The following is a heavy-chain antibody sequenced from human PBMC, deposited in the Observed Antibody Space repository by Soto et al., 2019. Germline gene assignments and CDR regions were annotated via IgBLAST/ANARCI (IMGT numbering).Heavy chain of an antibody. J-gene: IGHJ3*02. V-gene: IGHV2-5*01. CDR3: ARCFIKYAFEI. CDR2: IYWNDDE. Sequence: QITLKESGPPLVKPTQTLTLTCRFSGFSLTTEGLGVGWLRQPPGKALEWLALIYWNDDERFSPSLESRLTITKDTSKNQVVLTMSNMYPVYTATYYCARCFIKYAFEIWGQWTKVIVSS. D-gene: IGHD3-10*02. CDR1: GFSLTTEGLG.